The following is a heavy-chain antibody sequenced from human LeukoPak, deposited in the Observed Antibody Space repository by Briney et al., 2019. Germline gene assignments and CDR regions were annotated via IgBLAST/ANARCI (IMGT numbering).Heavy chain of an antibody. V-gene: IGHV3-7*01. Sequence: GGSLRLSCAASGFTFSSYWMSWVRQAPGKGVEWVANIKQDGSEKYYVDSVKGRFTISRDNAKNSLYLQMNSLRAEDTAVYYCARALGSSGYYYYYYMDVWGKGTTVTVSS. CDR2: IKQDGSEK. CDR1: GFTFSSYW. D-gene: IGHD3-22*01. J-gene: IGHJ6*03. CDR3: ARALGSSGYYYYYYMDV.